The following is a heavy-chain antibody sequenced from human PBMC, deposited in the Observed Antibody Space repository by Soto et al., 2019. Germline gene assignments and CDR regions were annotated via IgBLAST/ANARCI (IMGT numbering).Heavy chain of an antibody. CDR2: IYSGGST. D-gene: IGHD3-22*01. CDR1: GFTVSSNY. Sequence: EVQLVESGGGLIQPGGSLRLSCAASGFTVSSNYMNWVRQAPGKGLEWVSVIYSGGSTYYADSVKGRFTISRDNSKNKLYLQMNSLRAEDTAVYYCARDRVESGYPEYFQHWGQGTLVNVSS. V-gene: IGHV3-53*01. CDR3: ARDRVESGYPEYFQH. J-gene: IGHJ1*01.